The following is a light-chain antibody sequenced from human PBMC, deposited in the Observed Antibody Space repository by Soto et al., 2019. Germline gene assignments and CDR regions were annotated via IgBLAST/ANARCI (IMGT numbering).Light chain of an antibody. Sequence: EIVLTQSPSTLSLSPRERATLSCMASQSVSSYLAWYQQKPGQAPRLLIYGASSRATGIPDRFSGSGSGTDFTLTISRLEPEDFAVYYCQQYGSSPWTFGQGTKVDIK. V-gene: IGKV3-20*01. J-gene: IGKJ1*01. CDR2: GAS. CDR1: QSVSSY. CDR3: QQYGSSPWT.